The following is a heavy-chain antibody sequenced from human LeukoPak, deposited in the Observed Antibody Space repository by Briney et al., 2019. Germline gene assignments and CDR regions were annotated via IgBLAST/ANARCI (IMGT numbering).Heavy chain of an antibody. D-gene: IGHD5/OR15-5a*01. Sequence: GASVKVSCKASGYTFTGYYMHWVRQAPGQGLEWMGWINPNSGGTNYAQNFQGRVTMTRDTSISTAYMELTRLSSDDTAVFYCAKGAIVSSASMDIDYWGQRTLVTVSS. CDR1: GYTFTGYY. CDR3: AKGAIVSSASMDIDY. J-gene: IGHJ4*02. CDR2: INPNSGGT. V-gene: IGHV1-2*02.